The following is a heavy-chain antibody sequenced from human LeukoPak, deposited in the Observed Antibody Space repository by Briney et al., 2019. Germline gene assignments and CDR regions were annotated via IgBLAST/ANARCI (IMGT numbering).Heavy chain of an antibody. J-gene: IGHJ4*02. V-gene: IGHV3-33*01. CDR3: AREYPPRYYYDSSGYLDY. Sequence: GRSLRLSCAASGFTFSSYGMHWVRQAPGKGLEWVAVIWYDGSNKYYADSVKGRFTISRDNSKNTLYPQLNSLRAEDTAVYYCAREYPPRYYYDSSGYLDYWGQGTLVTVSS. CDR2: IWYDGSNK. CDR1: GFTFSSYG. D-gene: IGHD3-22*01.